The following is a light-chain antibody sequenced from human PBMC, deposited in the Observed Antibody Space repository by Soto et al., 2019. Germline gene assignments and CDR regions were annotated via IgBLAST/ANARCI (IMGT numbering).Light chain of an antibody. CDR3: QQRLTWPIT. Sequence: EIVLTQSPATLSLSPGDRATLSCRASQTVRSYFAWYQQKHGQAPRLLIFGASDRATGIPDRFRGSGSGTDFALTISNLEPEDSAVYYCQQRLTWPITFDQGTRLEI. J-gene: IGKJ5*01. CDR2: GAS. V-gene: IGKV3-11*01. CDR1: QTVRSY.